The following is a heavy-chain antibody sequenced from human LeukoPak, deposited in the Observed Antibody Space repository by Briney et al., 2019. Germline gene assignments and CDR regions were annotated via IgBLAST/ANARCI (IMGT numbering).Heavy chain of an antibody. CDR1: EGTFSTFA. V-gene: IGHV1-69*05. J-gene: IGHJ4*02. Sequence: SVKVSCKASEGTFSTFAITWVRQAPGQGLEWMGGISPVFGSANYAQKFQGRVAIATDDSTTTAYLELSSLRSEDTAVYFCATAGTRPPDNFFDSWGQGTLVTVSS. D-gene: IGHD5-24*01. CDR3: ATAGTRPPDNFFDS. CDR2: ISPVFGSA.